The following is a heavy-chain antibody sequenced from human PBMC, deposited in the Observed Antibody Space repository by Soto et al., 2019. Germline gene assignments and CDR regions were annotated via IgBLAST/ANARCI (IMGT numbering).Heavy chain of an antibody. CDR3: AYGYCSGGSCRFDY. D-gene: IGHD2-15*01. CDR1: GFTFSSYS. V-gene: IGHV3-48*01. J-gene: IGHJ4*02. CDR2: ISSSSSTI. Sequence: PGGSLRLSCAASGFTFSSYSMNWVRQAPGKGLEWVSYISSSSSTIYYADSVKGRFTISRDNAKNSLYLQMNSLRAEDTAVYYCAYGYCSGGSCRFDYWGQGTLVTVSS.